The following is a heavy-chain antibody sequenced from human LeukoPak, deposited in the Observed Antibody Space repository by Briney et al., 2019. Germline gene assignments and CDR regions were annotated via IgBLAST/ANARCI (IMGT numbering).Heavy chain of an antibody. CDR1: GFTFSSYW. Sequence: GGSLRLSCAASGFTFSSYWMHWVRQAPGKGLVWVSRINSDGSSTTYADSVKGRFTISRDNAKNTLYLQMNSLRAEDTAVYYRARGAHCGGDCPLPISLYWGQGTLVTVSS. CDR2: INSDGSST. CDR3: ARGAHCGGDCPLPISLY. D-gene: IGHD2-21*01. V-gene: IGHV3-74*01. J-gene: IGHJ4*02.